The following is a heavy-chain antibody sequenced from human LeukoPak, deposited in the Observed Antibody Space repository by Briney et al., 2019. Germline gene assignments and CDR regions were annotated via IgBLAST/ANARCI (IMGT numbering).Heavy chain of an antibody. CDR1: GFTFSSYE. CDR2: ISSSGSTI. CDR3: ARASGFGETDY. D-gene: IGHD3-10*01. V-gene: IGHV3-48*03. Sequence: PGGSLRLSCAASGFTFSSYEMNWVRQAPGKGLEWVSYISSSGSTIYYADSVKGRFTISRDNAKNSLYLQMNSLRAEDTAVYYCARASGFGETDYWGQGTLVTVSS. J-gene: IGHJ4*02.